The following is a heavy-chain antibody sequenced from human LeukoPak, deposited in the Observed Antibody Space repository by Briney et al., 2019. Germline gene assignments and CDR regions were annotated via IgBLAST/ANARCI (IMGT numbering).Heavy chain of an antibody. V-gene: IGHV1-69*05. Sequence: SVKVSCKASGGTFSSYAISWVRLAPGQGLEWMGGIIPIFGTANYAQKFQGRVTITTDESTSTAYMELSSLRSEDTAVYYCARDRSRYYYDSSGYYDAFDIWGQGTMATVSS. CDR2: IIPIFGTA. CDR1: GGTFSSYA. D-gene: IGHD3-22*01. CDR3: ARDRSRYYYDSSGYYDAFDI. J-gene: IGHJ3*02.